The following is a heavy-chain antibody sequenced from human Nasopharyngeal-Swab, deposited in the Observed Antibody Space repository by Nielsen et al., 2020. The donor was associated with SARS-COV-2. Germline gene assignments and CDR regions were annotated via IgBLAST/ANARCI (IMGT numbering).Heavy chain of an antibody. CDR3: AKVGAITIFGVVNYYYYYMDV. Sequence: GGSLRLSCAASGFTFSSYGMHSVRQAPGKGLEWVAVISYDGSNKYYADSVKGRFTISRDNSKNTLYLQMNSLRAEDTAVYYCAKVGAITIFGVVNYYYYYMDVWGKGTTVTVSS. J-gene: IGHJ6*03. V-gene: IGHV3-30*18. CDR1: GFTFSSYG. D-gene: IGHD3-3*01. CDR2: ISYDGSNK.